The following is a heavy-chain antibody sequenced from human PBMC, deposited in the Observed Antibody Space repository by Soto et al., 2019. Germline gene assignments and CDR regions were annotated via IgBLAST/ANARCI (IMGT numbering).Heavy chain of an antibody. D-gene: IGHD3-22*01. CDR2: IYHSGSN. Sequence: QLQLQESGSGLVKPSQTLSLTCAVSGGSISSGGYSWSWIRQPPGKGLEWIGYIYHSGSNYYNPSLKSRVTISVDRSKNLFSLKLSSVTAADTAVYYCARTYYYDSSGYYYPYDAFDIWGQGTMVTVSS. CDR1: GGSISSGGYS. CDR3: ARTYYYDSSGYYYPYDAFDI. V-gene: IGHV4-30-2*01. J-gene: IGHJ3*02.